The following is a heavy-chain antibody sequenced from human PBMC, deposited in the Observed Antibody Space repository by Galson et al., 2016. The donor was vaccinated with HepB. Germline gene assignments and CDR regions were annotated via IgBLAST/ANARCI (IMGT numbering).Heavy chain of an antibody. V-gene: IGHV3-9*01. Sequence: SLRLSCATSGFTFEDHAIHWVRQVPGKGLEWVAGISWSGRSVGYGDSVRGRFSISRDGAQHSVFLEMNSLTTEDSAFYYCAKDKGGGQWLVLGLESWGQGALVIVSA. J-gene: IGHJ4*02. CDR3: AKDKGGGQWLVLGLES. CDR2: ISWSGRSV. CDR1: GFTFEDHA. D-gene: IGHD6-19*01.